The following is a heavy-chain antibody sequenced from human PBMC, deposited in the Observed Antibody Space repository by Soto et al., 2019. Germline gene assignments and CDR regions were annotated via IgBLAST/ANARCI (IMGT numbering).Heavy chain of an antibody. D-gene: IGHD3-22*01. CDR1: GGSISSGGYY. V-gene: IGHV4-31*03. Sequence: SETLSLTCTGSGGSISSGGYYWSWIRQHPGKGLEWIGYIYYSGSTYYNPSLKSRVTISVDTSKNQFSLKLSSVTAADTAVYYCARSYFDYYDSSGPMAFDIWGQGTMVTVSS. CDR3: ARSYFDYYDSSGPMAFDI. J-gene: IGHJ3*02. CDR2: IYYSGST.